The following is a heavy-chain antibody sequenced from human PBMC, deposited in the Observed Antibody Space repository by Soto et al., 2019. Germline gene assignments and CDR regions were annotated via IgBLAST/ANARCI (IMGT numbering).Heavy chain of an antibody. CDR3: ARVGGGTLFGMDV. V-gene: IGHV3-21*01. J-gene: IGHJ6*02. CDR2: ISSSSSYI. CDR1: GFTFSSYS. D-gene: IGHD1-1*01. Sequence: EVQLVESGGGLVQPGGSLRLSCAASGFTFSSYSMNWVRQAPGKGLEWVSSISSSSSYIYYADSVKGRFTISRDNAKNSLYLQMNSLRAEDTAVYYCARVGGGTLFGMDVWGQGTTVTVSS.